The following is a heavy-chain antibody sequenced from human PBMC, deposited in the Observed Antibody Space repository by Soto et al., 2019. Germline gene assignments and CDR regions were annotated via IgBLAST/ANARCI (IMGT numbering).Heavy chain of an antibody. V-gene: IGHV1-69*01. Sequence: QVHLVQSGAEVKKPGSSVKVSCKASGGTFSSYAISWVRQAPGQGLEWMGGIIPIFGTANYAQKFQGRVTITADESTSTAYMELSSLRSEDTAVYYCARDNYYYDSSGYHRFDYWGQGTLVTVSS. D-gene: IGHD3-22*01. J-gene: IGHJ4*02. CDR1: GGTFSSYA. CDR3: ARDNYYYDSSGYHRFDY. CDR2: IIPIFGTA.